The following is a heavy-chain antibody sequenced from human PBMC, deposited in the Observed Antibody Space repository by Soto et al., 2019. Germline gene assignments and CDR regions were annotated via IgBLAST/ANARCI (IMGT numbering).Heavy chain of an antibody. J-gene: IGHJ4*02. D-gene: IGHD3-10*01. CDR3: AQLRRGH. Sequence: GGSLRLSCVASGFSFSTYWMSWVRQAPERGLEWVANIKPDASEKFYADSVKGRFTISRDNAKNSLYLQMNNLRVEDTAVYYCAQLRRGHWGQGTLVTVSS. CDR2: IKPDASEK. V-gene: IGHV3-7*01. CDR1: GFSFSTYW.